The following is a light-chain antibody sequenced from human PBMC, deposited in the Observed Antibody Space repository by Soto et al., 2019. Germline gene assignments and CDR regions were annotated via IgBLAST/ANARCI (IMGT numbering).Light chain of an antibody. CDR2: GAS. J-gene: IGKJ5*01. Sequence: IVMTQSPATLSVSPGERATLSCRASQSLGGSLAWYQQKPGQAPRLLIYGASSRATGIPDRFSGSGSGTDFTLTISRLEPEDFAVCYCQHYGSSLITFGQGTRLEIK. V-gene: IGKV3-20*01. CDR1: QSLGGS. CDR3: QHYGSSLIT.